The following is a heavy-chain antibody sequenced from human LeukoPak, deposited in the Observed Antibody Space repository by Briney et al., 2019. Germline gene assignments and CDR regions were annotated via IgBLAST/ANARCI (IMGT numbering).Heavy chain of an antibody. CDR1: GGTFSSYA. Sequence: ASVKVSCKASGGTFSSYAISWVRQAPGQGLEWMGGIIPIFGTANHAQKFQGRVTITADESTSTAYMELSSLRSEDTAVYYCAREKSYGDYRSNAFDIWGQGTMVTVSS. CDR3: AREKSYGDYRSNAFDI. V-gene: IGHV1-69*13. J-gene: IGHJ3*02. CDR2: IIPIFGTA. D-gene: IGHD4-17*01.